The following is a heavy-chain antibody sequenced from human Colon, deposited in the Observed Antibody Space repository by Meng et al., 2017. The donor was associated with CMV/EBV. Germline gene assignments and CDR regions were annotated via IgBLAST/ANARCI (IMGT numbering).Heavy chain of an antibody. CDR1: GGSVSSGSYF. CDR3: ARVPHSKFWSGYLYDY. J-gene: IGHJ4*02. D-gene: IGHD3-3*01. CDR2: ISYSGST. Sequence: SETLSLTCTVSGGSVSSGSYFWSWLRQPPGKGLEWIGYISYSGSTNYNPSLKSRVSISVDTSKNQFSLKLNSVTVADTAVYYCARVPHSKFWSGYLYDYWGQGTLVTVSS. V-gene: IGHV4-61*01.